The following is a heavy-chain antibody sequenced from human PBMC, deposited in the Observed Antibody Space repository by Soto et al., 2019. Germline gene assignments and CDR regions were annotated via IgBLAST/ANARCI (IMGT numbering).Heavy chain of an antibody. D-gene: IGHD6-19*01. Sequence: SVKVSCKASGGTFSSYAISWVRQAPGQGLEWMGGIIPIFGTANYAQKFQGRVTITADESTSTAYMELSSLRSEDTAVYYCARDRGSERWLVRGWFDPWGQGXLVTVYS. CDR3: ARDRGSERWLVRGWFDP. CDR2: IIPIFGTA. J-gene: IGHJ5*02. CDR1: GGTFSSYA. V-gene: IGHV1-69*13.